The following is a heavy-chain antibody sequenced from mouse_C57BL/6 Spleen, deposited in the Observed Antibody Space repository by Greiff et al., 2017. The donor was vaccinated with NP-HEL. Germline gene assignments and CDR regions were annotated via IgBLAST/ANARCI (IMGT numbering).Heavy chain of an antibody. CDR2: IYPGDGDT. D-gene: IGHD2-4*01. J-gene: IGHJ1*03. CDR1: GYAFSSYW. Sequence: QVQLQQSGAELVKPGASVKISCKASGYAFSSYWMNWVKQRPGKGLEWIGQIYPGDGDTDYNGKFKGKATLTADKSSSTAYMQLSSLTSEDSAVYFCARFSYDYWYFDVWGTGTTVTVSS. V-gene: IGHV1-80*01. CDR3: ARFSYDYWYFDV.